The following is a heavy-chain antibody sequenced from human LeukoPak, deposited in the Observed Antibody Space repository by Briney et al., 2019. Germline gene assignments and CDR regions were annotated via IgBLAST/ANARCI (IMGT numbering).Heavy chain of an antibody. V-gene: IGHV1-8*01. Sequence: ASVKVSCKASGYTFTSYDINWVRQATGQGLEWMGWMNPNSGNTCYAQKFQGRVTMTRNTSISTAYMELSSLRSEDTAVYYCARRHPDCSGGSCYWFDPWGQGTLVTVSS. J-gene: IGHJ5*02. CDR1: GYTFTSYD. D-gene: IGHD2-15*01. CDR2: MNPNSGNT. CDR3: ARRHPDCSGGSCYWFDP.